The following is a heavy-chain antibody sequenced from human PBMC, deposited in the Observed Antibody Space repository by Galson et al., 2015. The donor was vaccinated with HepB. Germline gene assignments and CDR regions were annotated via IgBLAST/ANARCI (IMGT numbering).Heavy chain of an antibody. V-gene: IGHV3-15*01. CDR3: TTDQLFVLRFLEWPATNWFDP. Sequence: SLRLSCPASGFTFSNAWMSWVRQAPGKGLEWVGRIKSKADGGTTDYAAPVKGRFTISRDDSKNTLYLQMNSLKTEDTAVYYCTTDQLFVLRFLEWPATNWFDPWGQGTLVTVSS. J-gene: IGHJ5*02. D-gene: IGHD3-3*01. CDR1: GFTFSNAW. CDR2: IKSKADGGTT.